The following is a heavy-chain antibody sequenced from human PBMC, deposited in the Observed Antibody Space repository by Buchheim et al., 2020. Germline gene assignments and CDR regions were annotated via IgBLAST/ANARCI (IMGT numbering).Heavy chain of an antibody. Sequence: QVQLQESGPGLVKPSQTLSLTCTVSGGSISSGGYYWSWIPQHPGNGLEWIGYNYYSGSTYYTPSLKSRVTISLDTSKYHFSLKLSSVTAADTAVYYCARGQRAMVRGVIITAPGYFQHWGQGTL. CDR3: ARGQRAMVRGVIITAPGYFQH. CDR1: GGSISSGGYY. J-gene: IGHJ1*01. V-gene: IGHV4-31*03. D-gene: IGHD3-10*01. CDR2: NYYSGST.